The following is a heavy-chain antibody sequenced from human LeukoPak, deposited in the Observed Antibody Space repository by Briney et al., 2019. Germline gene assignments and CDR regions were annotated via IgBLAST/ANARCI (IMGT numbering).Heavy chain of an antibody. CDR1: GFTFSTYW. Sequence: GGSLRLSCVASGFTFSTYWMNWVRHAPGKGLVWVSHINNDGRSTNYADSVKGRFTISRDNAKSTLFLQMNSLRADDTAVYYCVSAPGGQGGHWGQGTLATVSS. CDR2: INNDGRST. V-gene: IGHV3-74*01. D-gene: IGHD1-26*01. J-gene: IGHJ4*02. CDR3: VSAPGGQGGH.